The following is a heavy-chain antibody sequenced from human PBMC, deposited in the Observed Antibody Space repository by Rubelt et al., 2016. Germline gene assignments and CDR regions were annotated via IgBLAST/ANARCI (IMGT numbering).Heavy chain of an antibody. V-gene: IGHV4-34*01. J-gene: IGHJ6*02. CDR1: GGSFSDYY. Sequence: QVQLQQWGAGLLKPSETLSLTCAVYGGSFSDYYWSWIRQSPGKGLEWIGEINHSGSTNYNPSLRCRVTISVDTSKNQFSRKLSSVTAADTAVYYCARVRRSQYYYYGMDVWGQGTTVTVSS. CDR2: INHSGST. CDR3: ARVRRSQYYYYGMDV.